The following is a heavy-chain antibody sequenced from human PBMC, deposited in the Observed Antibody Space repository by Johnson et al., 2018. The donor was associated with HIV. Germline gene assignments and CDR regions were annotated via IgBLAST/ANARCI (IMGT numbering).Heavy chain of an antibody. J-gene: IGHJ3*02. V-gene: IGHV3-74*01. CDR1: GFTVSSNY. CDR2: INSDGSST. CDR3: ARDEVAGAFDI. Sequence: VQLVESGGGLVQPGGSLRLSCAASGFTVSSNYMSWVRQAPGKGLVWVSRINSDGSSTRYADSVKGRFTTSRDNARNTLFLQMNSLRAEDTAVYYCARDEVAGAFDIWGQGTMVTVSS.